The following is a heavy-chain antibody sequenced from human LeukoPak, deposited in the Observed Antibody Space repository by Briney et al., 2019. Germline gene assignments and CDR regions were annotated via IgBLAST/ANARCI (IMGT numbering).Heavy chain of an antibody. CDR2: ISYDGNNK. J-gene: IGHJ6*02. CDR3: TKDLSRITRTYYGMDV. D-gene: IGHD1-20*01. Sequence: GGSLRLSCAASGFTFSSYGMHWVRQAPGKGLEWVAVISYDGNNKYYADSVKGRFTISRDNSKNTLYLQMNSLRAEDTAVYYCTKDLSRITRTYYGMDVWGQGTTVTVSS. V-gene: IGHV3-30*18. CDR1: GFTFSSYG.